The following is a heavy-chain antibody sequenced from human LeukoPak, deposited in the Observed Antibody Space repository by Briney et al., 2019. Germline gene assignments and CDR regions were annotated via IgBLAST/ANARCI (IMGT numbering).Heavy chain of an antibody. Sequence: ASVKVSCKVSGYTLTELSMHWVRQAPGKGLEWMGGFDPEDGETIYAQKFQGRVTMTEDTTTDTAYMELSSLRSEDTAAYYCATPSTYSSSWYFDYWGQGTLVTVSS. CDR2: FDPEDGET. D-gene: IGHD6-13*01. V-gene: IGHV1-24*01. CDR1: GYTLTELS. CDR3: ATPSTYSSSWYFDY. J-gene: IGHJ4*02.